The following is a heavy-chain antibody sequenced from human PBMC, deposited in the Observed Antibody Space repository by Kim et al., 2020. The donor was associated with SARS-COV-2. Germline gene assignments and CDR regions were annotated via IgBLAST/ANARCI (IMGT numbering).Heavy chain of an antibody. CDR2: IGGNGAST. CDR3: VKGTTVIRGGYFDY. V-gene: IGHV3-64D*09. CDR1: GFTFSSYA. J-gene: IGHJ4*02. Sequence: GGSLRLSCSASGFTFSSYAMHWVHQAPGKGLEYISAIGGNGASTYYADSVKGRFTISRDNSKNTLFLQMSSLRAEDTAVYYCVKGTTVIRGGYFDYWGQG. D-gene: IGHD4-17*01.